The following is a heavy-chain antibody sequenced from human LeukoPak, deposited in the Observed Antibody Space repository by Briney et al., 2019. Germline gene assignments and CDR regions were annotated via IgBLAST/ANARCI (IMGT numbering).Heavy chain of an antibody. D-gene: IGHD4-17*01. Sequence: SVKVSCKASGGTFNSYAISWVRQAPGQGLEWMGGIIPIFGSANYAQKFQGRVTVTADKSTSTVYMELSSLRSEDTAVYYCARGLSGDSRAYYFDYWGQGTLVTVSS. CDR3: ARGLSGDSRAYYFDY. CDR1: GGTFNSYA. V-gene: IGHV1-69*06. CDR2: IIPIFGSA. J-gene: IGHJ4*02.